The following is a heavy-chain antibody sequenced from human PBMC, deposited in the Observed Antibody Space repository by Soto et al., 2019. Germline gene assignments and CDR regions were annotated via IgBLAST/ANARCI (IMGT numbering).Heavy chain of an antibody. Sequence: SETLSLTCTVSGGSISSGGYYWSWIRQHPGKGLGWIGYIYYSGSTYYNPSLKSRVTISVDTSKNQFSLKLSSVTAADTAVYYCAREPRSPLLWFGETPAPGWGQGTLVTVSS. CDR3: AREPRSPLLWFGETPAPG. D-gene: IGHD3-10*01. V-gene: IGHV4-31*03. CDR2: IYYSGST. J-gene: IGHJ4*02. CDR1: GGSISSGGYY.